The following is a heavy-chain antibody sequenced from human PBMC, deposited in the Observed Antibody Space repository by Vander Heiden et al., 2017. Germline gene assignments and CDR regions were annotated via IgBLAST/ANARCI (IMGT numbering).Heavy chain of an antibody. J-gene: IGHJ4*02. CDR1: GFTFSSYW. V-gene: IGHV3-7*01. CDR2: IKQDGSEK. Sequence: EVQLVASGGGLVQPGGSLRLSCAASGFTFSSYWMSWVRQAPGKGLEWVANIKQDGSEKYYVDSVKGRFTISRDNAKNSLYLQMNSLRAEDTAVYYCARDIRFLEWLLGDYWGQGTLVTVSS. D-gene: IGHD3-3*01. CDR3: ARDIRFLEWLLGDY.